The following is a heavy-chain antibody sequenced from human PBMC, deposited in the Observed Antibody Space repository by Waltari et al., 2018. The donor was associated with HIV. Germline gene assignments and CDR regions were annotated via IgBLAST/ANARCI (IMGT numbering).Heavy chain of an antibody. CDR1: GFTVHDYG. Sequence: EVQLVESGGGVVRPGGSLRLSCAASGFTVHDYGMSWVRQAPGKGLEWVSGINWNGGSTGYADSVKGRFTISRDNAKNSLYLQMNSLRAEDTALYYCARVLNYGDVGGRFDPWGQGTLVTVSS. V-gene: IGHV3-20*04. D-gene: IGHD3-16*01. J-gene: IGHJ5*02. CDR3: ARVLNYGDVGGRFDP. CDR2: INWNGGST.